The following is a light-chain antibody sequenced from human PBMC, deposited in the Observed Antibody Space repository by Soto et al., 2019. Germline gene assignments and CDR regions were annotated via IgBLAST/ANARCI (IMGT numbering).Light chain of an antibody. CDR3: QQFASSPRT. J-gene: IGKJ1*01. Sequence: EIVLTQSPGTLSLSPGERATLFCRASQSVATSQLAWYQQKPGQAPRLLIGASSRATGVPERFIASGSGTDFTLTISRLDPEDCAVYYCQQFASSPRTFGRGTTVEIK. CDR1: QSVATSQ. V-gene: IGKV3-20*01. CDR2: GAS.